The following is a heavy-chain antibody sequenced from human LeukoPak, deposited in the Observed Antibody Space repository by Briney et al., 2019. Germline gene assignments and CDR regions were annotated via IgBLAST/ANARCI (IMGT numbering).Heavy chain of an antibody. V-gene: IGHV3-21*01. D-gene: IGHD3-22*01. CDR3: AIGGYDSSGYYPY. J-gene: IGHJ4*02. CDR2: ISSSSSYI. Sequence: GGSLRLSCAASGFTFSSYAMHWVRQAPGKGLEWVSSISSSSSYIYYADSVKGRFTISRDNAKNSLYLQMNSLRAEDTAVYYCAIGGYDSSGYYPYWGQGTLVTVSS. CDR1: GFTFSSYA.